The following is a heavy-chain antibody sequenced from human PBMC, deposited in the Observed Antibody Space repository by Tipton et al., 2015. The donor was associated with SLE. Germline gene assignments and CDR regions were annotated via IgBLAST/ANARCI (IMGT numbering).Heavy chain of an antibody. Sequence: SLRLSCAASGFTFSSYAMSWVRQAPGKGLEWVSVISSAGSGGTTYYTDSVKGRFTISRDNSRNTFSLQMDNLRAEDTAMYYCASGVTATSDYWGQGTLVTVSS. D-gene: IGHD1-14*01. J-gene: IGHJ4*02. V-gene: IGHV3-23*01. CDR1: GFTFSSYA. CDR2: ISSAGSGGTT. CDR3: ASGVTATSDY.